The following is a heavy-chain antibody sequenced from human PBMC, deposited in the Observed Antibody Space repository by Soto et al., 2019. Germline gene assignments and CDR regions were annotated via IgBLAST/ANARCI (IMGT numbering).Heavy chain of an antibody. CDR2: ISGSSTYV. V-gene: IGHV3-21*01. CDR1: GFTFSNYI. J-gene: IGHJ3*01. Sequence: EVQLLESGGGLVKPGVSLRLSCAASGFTFSNYIMNWVRQPPGQGLESVASISGSSTYVYYADSLKGRIAISRDNAKNSLSLELNTLRVEDTAVYYCSRGGGYYYGSGTDAFDVWGHGTLVTVSS. D-gene: IGHD3-10*01. CDR3: SRGGGYYYGSGTDAFDV.